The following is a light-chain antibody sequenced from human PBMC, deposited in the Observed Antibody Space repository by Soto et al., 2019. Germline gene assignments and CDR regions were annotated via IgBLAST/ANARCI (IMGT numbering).Light chain of an antibody. CDR2: DVS. CDR1: SSDFGGYNY. J-gene: IGLJ1*01. Sequence: QSALAQPRSVSGSPGQSVTISCTGTSSDFGGYNYVSWYQQHPGKAPKLMIFDVSKRPSGVPDRFSGSKSANTASLTISGLQAEDEADYYCCSYAGSYTYVFGTGTKVTVL. CDR3: CSYAGSYTYV. V-gene: IGLV2-11*01.